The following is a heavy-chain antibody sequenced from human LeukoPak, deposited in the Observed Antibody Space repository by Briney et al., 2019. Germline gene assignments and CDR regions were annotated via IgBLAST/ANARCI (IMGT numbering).Heavy chain of an antibody. D-gene: IGHD2-8*02. V-gene: IGHV3-30*02. Sequence: TGGSLRLSCGASGFTFSSSAMHWVRQGPGKGLEWVAYIAHHGNNKYYADSVKGRFTISRDNSTGSLYLRMNSLRADDTAVYYCAKDGSWSCTDWGQGTLVRVSS. J-gene: IGHJ4*02. CDR3: AKDGSWSCTD. CDR1: GFTFSSSA. CDR2: IAHHGNNK.